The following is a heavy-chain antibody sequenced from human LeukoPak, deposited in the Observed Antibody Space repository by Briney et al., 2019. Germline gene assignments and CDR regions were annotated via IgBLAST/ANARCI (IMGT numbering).Heavy chain of an antibody. Sequence: GGSLRLSCSASGFTFSTYAMHWVRQAPGKGLEYVSAISRNGGRTYYADSVKGRFTISRDNSKNTLYLQMSSLRAEETAVYYCVKDLQSGGGVDYWGQGTLVTVSS. CDR1: GFTFSTYA. V-gene: IGHV3-64D*06. CDR3: VKDLQSGGGVDY. J-gene: IGHJ4*02. CDR2: ISRNGGRT. D-gene: IGHD3-10*01.